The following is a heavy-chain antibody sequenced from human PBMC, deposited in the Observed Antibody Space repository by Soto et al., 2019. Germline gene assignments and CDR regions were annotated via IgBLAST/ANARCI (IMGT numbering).Heavy chain of an antibody. Sequence: SETLSLTCTVSGGSISGSSYYWGWIRQPPGKGLEWIGSIYYSGSTYYNPSLKSRVTISVDTSKNQSSLKLSSVTAAETAVYYCARLGLDSYYFDYWGQGTLVT. CDR1: GGSISGSSYY. J-gene: IGHJ4*02. D-gene: IGHD3-10*01. V-gene: IGHV4-39*01. CDR3: ARLGLDSYYFDY. CDR2: IYYSGST.